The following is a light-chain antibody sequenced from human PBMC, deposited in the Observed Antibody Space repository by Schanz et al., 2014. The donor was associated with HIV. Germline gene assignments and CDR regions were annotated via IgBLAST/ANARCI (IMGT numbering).Light chain of an antibody. Sequence: EAVLTQSPATLSVYPGERVTLSCRTTQIISTSLAWYQQRPGQPPRLLLYGASSRATGIPDRFSGSGSGTDFTLTISRLEPEDSAVYYCQQYGSSFGPGTKVDIK. V-gene: IGKV3-20*01. CDR2: GAS. J-gene: IGKJ3*01. CDR3: QQYGSS. CDR1: QIISTS.